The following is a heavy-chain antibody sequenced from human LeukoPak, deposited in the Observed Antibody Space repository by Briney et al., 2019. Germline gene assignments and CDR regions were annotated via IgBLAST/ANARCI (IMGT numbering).Heavy chain of an antibody. CDR2: SDYSGNT. CDR3: ARLNGGG. D-gene: IGHD2-8*01. Sequence: PSETLSLTCTVSSGSIRNYYWSWIRQPPGKGLEWIGFSDYSGNTNYNPSLKSRVTISLDTSKDQIALKLSSVTAADTAVYYCARLNGGGWGQGTLVVVTS. V-gene: IGHV4-59*08. CDR1: SGSIRNYY. J-gene: IGHJ4*02.